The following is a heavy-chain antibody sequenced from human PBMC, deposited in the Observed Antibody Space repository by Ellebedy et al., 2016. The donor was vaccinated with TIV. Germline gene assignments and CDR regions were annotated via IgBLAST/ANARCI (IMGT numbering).Heavy chain of an antibody. CDR3: ARDAMLWIFYS. Sequence: GESLKISCAASGFTFSSYSMNWVRQAPGKGLEWVSYISDSDTIYYADSVRGRFTISRDKAKKSVYLQMNSLTVEDTAIYYCARDAMLWIFYSWGQGTLVTVSS. V-gene: IGHV3-48*01. CDR2: ISDSDTI. D-gene: IGHD2-2*01. CDR1: GFTFSSYS. J-gene: IGHJ4*02.